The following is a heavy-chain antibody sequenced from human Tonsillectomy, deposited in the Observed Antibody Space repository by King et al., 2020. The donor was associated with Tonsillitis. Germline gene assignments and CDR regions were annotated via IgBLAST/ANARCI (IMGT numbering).Heavy chain of an antibody. D-gene: IGHD4-17*01. CDR2: ISSSGST. CDR1: GDSINSGPYY. J-gene: IGHJ4*02. V-gene: IGHV4-61*02. Sequence: QLQESGPGLVKPSQTLSLSCTVSGDSINSGPYYWNWIRQPAGKGLEWIGRISSSGSTNSNPSLKSRVTISVDTSENQFSLKLSSVTAADTAVYYCAREDFGDYPYWGQGTLVTVSS. CDR3: AREDFGDYPY.